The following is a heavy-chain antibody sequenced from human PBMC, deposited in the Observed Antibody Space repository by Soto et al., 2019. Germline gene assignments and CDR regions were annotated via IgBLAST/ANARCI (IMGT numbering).Heavy chain of an antibody. V-gene: IGHV4-39*01. CDR3: ARQGSGWFDP. D-gene: IGHD1-26*01. CDR2: IYYTGST. J-gene: IGHJ5*02. CDR1: GSSISSSSYY. Sequence: QLQLQESGPGLVKPSETLSLTCTVSGSSISSSSYYWAWIRQPPGKGLAWIGTIYYTGSTDYNPSLKTRVTISVDTSKNQFSLKLRSVTAADTAVYYCARQGSGWFDPWGQGTLVTVSS.